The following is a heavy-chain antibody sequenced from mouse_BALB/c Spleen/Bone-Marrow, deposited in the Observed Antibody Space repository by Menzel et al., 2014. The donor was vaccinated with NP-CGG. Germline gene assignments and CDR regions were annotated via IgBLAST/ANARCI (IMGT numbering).Heavy chain of an antibody. J-gene: IGHJ3*01. CDR1: GYSITSGYS. D-gene: IGHD1-2*01. V-gene: IGHV3-1*02. Sequence: EVHLVESGPDLVKPSQSLSLTCTVTGYSITSGYSWHWMRQFPGNKLEWMGYIHYSGSTNYNPSLQSRISITRDTSKNQFFLQLNSVTTEDTATYYGARFNYGPWFAYWGQGTLVTVPA. CDR3: ARFNYGPWFAY. CDR2: IHYSGST.